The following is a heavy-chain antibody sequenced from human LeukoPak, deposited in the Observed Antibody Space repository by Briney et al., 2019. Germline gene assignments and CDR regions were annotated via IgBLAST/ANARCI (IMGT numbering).Heavy chain of an antibody. CDR1: GFTFGSHA. J-gene: IGHJ4*02. D-gene: IGHD5-18*01. CDR3: GKTTVGYSSGQKPAWPVDY. CDR2: IFGSGGSP. Sequence: GGSLRLSCEASGFTFGSHAMFWVRQAPGKGLEWVAGIFGSGGSPHYADPVKGRFTISRDNSRNTVYLQINSLRAEDTAVYYCGKTTVGYSSGQKPAWPVDYWGQGTLVTVSS. V-gene: IGHV3-23*01.